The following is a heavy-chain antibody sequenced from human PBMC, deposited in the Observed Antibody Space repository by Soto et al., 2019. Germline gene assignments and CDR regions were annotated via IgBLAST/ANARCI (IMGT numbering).Heavy chain of an antibody. D-gene: IGHD3-16*02. J-gene: IGHJ3*02. CDR2: IYYSGST. CDR3: ARAKYYDYIWGSYRYKDAFDI. Sequence: KTSETLSLTCTVSGGSISSYYWSWIRQPPGKGLEWIGYIYYSGSTNYNPSLKSRVTISVDTSKNQFSLKLSSVTAADTAVYYCARAKYYDYIWGSYRYKDAFDIWGQGTMVTVSS. CDR1: GGSISSYY. V-gene: IGHV4-59*01.